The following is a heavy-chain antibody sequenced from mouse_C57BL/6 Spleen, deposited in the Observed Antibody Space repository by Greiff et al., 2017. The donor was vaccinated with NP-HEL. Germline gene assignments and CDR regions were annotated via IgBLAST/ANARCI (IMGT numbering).Heavy chain of an antibody. V-gene: IGHV1-26*01. CDR3: ARREDYLDD. CDR1: GYTFTDYY. J-gene: IGHJ2*01. Sequence: VQLQQSGPELVKPGASVKISCTASGYTFTDYYMNWVQQSPGKSLEWIGDINPNNGGTSYNQKFKGKATLTVDKSSSTAYMELRNLTSEDSAVYYCARREDYLDDWGKGTTLTVSS. CDR2: INPNNGGT.